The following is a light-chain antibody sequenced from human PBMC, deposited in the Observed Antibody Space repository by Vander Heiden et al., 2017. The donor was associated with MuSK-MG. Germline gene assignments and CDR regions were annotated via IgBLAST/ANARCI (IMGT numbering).Light chain of an antibody. V-gene: IGLV1-40*01. CDR2: GNS. J-gene: IGLJ2*01. Sequence: QSVPTQPPSVSGAPGQRVTISCTGSSSNIGAGYDVHWYQQLPGTAPKLLIFGNSNRPSGVPDRFSGSKSGTSASLAITGLQAEEEADYYCQSYDSSMSAVVFGGGTKLTVL. CDR3: QSYDSSMSAVV. CDR1: SSNIGAGYD.